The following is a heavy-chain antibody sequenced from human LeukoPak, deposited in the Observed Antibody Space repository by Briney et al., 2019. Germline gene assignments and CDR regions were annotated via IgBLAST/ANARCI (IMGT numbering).Heavy chain of an antibody. D-gene: IGHD3-22*01. CDR3: ANGTNYYDSSGYYY. Sequence: SGPTLVNPTQTLTLTCTFSGFSLSTSGVGVGWIRQPPGKAPEWLALIYWNDDKRYSPSLKSRLTITKDTSKNQVVLTMTNMDPVDTATYYCANGTNYYDSSGYYYWGQGTLVTVSS. CDR2: IYWNDDK. V-gene: IGHV2-5*01. CDR1: GFSLSTSGVG. J-gene: IGHJ4*02.